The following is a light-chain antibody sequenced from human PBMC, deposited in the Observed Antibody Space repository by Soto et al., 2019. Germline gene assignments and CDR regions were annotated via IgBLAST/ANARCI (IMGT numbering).Light chain of an antibody. Sequence: EIVLTQSPGTLSLSPGERATLSCRASQSVSSSYLAWYQQKPGQAPRLLIYGASNRATGIPDRFSGSGSGTDFTLTISRLEPEDFGVYFCQQYNNSPEYTFGQRTKLEIK. CDR1: QSVSSSY. CDR2: GAS. CDR3: QQYNNSPEYT. J-gene: IGKJ2*01. V-gene: IGKV3-20*01.